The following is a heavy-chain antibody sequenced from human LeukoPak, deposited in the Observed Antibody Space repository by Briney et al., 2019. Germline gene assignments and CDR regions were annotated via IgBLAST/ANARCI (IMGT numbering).Heavy chain of an antibody. V-gene: IGHV4-59*01. J-gene: IGHJ6*03. CDR2: IYYSGST. Sequence: SSETLSLTCTVSGGSISSYYWSWIRQPPGKGLEWIGYIYYSGSTNYNPSLKSRVTISVDTSKNQFSLKLSTVTAADTAVYYCARGRGARGYYMDVWGKGTTVTVSS. CDR3: ARGRGARGYYMDV. D-gene: IGHD1-26*01. CDR1: GGSISSYY.